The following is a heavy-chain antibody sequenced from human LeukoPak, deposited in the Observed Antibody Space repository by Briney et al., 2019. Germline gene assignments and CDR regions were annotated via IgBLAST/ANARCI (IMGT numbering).Heavy chain of an antibody. CDR2: IGTAGDT. CDR3: ARAAVAGHFDY. J-gene: IGHJ4*02. V-gene: IGHV3-13*01. CDR1: GFTFSSYD. Sequence: GGSLRLSCAASGFTFSSYDMHWVRQATGKGLEWVSAIGTAGDTYYPGSVKGRFTISRENAKNSLYLQMNSLRAGDTAVYYCARAAVAGHFDYWGQGTLVIVSS. D-gene: IGHD6-19*01.